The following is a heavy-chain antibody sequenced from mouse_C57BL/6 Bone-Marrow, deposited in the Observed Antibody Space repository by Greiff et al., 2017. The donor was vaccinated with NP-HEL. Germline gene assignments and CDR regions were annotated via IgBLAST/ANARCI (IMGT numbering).Heavy chain of an antibody. V-gene: IGHV3-6*01. Sequence: DVHLVESGPGLVKPSQSLSLTCSVTGYSITSGYYWNWIRQFPGNKLEWMGYISYDGSNNYNPSLKNRISITRDTSKNQFFLKLNSVTTEDTATYYCAREYYGSRGFAYWGQGTLVTVSA. D-gene: IGHD1-1*01. CDR1: GYSITSGYY. CDR3: AREYYGSRGFAY. J-gene: IGHJ3*01. CDR2: ISYDGSN.